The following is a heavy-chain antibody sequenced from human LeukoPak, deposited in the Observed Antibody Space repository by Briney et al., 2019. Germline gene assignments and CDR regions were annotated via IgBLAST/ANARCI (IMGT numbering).Heavy chain of an antibody. CDR3: AGDRMALGDY. CDR2: INSDGSIT. V-gene: IGHV3-74*01. J-gene: IGHJ4*02. Sequence: GGSLRLSCAASGFTFSSHWMHWVRQAPGKGLVWVSRINSDGSITSYADSVKGRFTISRDNAKNTLYLQMNSLRAQDTAVYYCAGDRMALGDYWGQGTLVTVSS. D-gene: IGHD7-27*01. CDR1: GFTFSSHW.